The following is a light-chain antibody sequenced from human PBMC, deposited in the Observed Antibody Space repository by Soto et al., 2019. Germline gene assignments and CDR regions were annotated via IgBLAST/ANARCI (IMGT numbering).Light chain of an antibody. J-gene: IGKJ1*01. CDR1: QSVGNN. Sequence: EIVLTQSPATLSLSPGERATLSCRASQSVGNNLAWYQQKPGQAPGLLIYEASTRATGIPARFSGSGSGTEFTFTISSLQSEDFVVYYCQQYNDWPPTFGQGTKVDIK. V-gene: IGKV3D-15*01. CDR3: QQYNDWPPT. CDR2: EAS.